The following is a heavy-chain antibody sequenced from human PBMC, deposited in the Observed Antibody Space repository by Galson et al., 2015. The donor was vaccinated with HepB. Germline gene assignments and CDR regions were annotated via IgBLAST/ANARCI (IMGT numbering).Heavy chain of an antibody. D-gene: IGHD3-22*01. CDR1: GFTFSNYG. CDR3: AKVTMIGSY. J-gene: IGHJ4*02. CDR2: IRYDGTNE. Sequence: CAASGFTFSNYGIHWVRQAPGKGLEWVSFIRYDGTNEYYADSVKGRFTISRDNAKNTLYLQMNSLRAEDTAVYYCAKVTMIGSYWGQGTLVTVSS. V-gene: IGHV3-30*02.